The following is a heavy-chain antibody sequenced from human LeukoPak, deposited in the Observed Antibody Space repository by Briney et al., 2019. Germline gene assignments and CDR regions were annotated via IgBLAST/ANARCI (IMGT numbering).Heavy chain of an antibody. CDR1: GFTFSSYW. Sequence: PGGSLRLSCAASGFTFSSYWMHWVRQAPGKGLVWVSRINSDGSSTSYADSVKGRFTISRDNAKNSLYLQMNSLRAEDMALYYCAKAVRPPVAGSSAFDIWGQGTMVTASS. D-gene: IGHD6-19*01. V-gene: IGHV3-74*01. CDR2: INSDGSST. CDR3: AKAVRPPVAGSSAFDI. J-gene: IGHJ3*02.